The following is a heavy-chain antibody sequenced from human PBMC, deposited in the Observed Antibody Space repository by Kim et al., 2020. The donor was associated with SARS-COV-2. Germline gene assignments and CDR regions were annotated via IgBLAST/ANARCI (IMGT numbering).Heavy chain of an antibody. V-gene: IGHV3-21*01. D-gene: IGHD2-2*01. J-gene: IGHJ4*02. CDR1: GFTFSSYS. CDR2: ISSSSSYI. CDR3: ARFHCSSTSCYL. Sequence: GGSLRLSCAASGFTFSSYSMNWVRQAPGKVLEWVSSISSSSSYIYYADSVKGRFTISRDNAKNSLYLQMNSLRAEDTAVYYCARFHCSSTSCYLWGQGTLVTVSS.